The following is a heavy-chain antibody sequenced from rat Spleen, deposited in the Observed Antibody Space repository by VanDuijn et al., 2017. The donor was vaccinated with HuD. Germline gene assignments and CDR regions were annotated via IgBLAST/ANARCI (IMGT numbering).Heavy chain of an antibody. Sequence: EVQLVESGGGLVQPGRSMKLSCAASGFILSNYYMAWVRQTPTKGLEWVASIGTGGGDTYYRDSVKGRFTISRDNAKSSLYLQMNSLKSEDTATYYCARLGDTYYGYNPLDAWGQGASVTVSS. CDR1: GFILSNYY. D-gene: IGHD1-9*01. J-gene: IGHJ4*01. V-gene: IGHV5-25*01. CDR2: IGTGGGDT. CDR3: ARLGDTYYGYNPLDA.